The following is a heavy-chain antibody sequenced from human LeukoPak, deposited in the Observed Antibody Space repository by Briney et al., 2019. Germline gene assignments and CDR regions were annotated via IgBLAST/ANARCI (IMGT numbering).Heavy chain of an antibody. J-gene: IGHJ6*02. D-gene: IGHD6-13*01. CDR3: VRLGAAPGPPHYFYYGMDV. CDR2: TYYTGTT. V-gene: IGHV4-39*01. Sequence: SETLSLTCSVSGGSISSRSYYWGWVRQPPGKGLEWIGSTYYTGTTYYNPSLRSRVTISGDTSKNQVSLKVNSVTAADTAVYSCVRLGAAPGPPHYFYYGMDVWGQGTTVTVS. CDR1: GGSISSRSYY.